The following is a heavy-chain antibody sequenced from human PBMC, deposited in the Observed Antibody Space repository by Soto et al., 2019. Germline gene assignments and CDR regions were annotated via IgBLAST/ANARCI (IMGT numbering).Heavy chain of an antibody. CDR1: WFNFINHA. CDR3: AKSITARPFDY. D-gene: IGHD6-6*01. Sequence: PGGSLRLPYRASWFNFINHAIRRVRQAPGKGLEWVSAISGSGGNTYYADSVKGRFTISRDNSKNTLYLQMNSLRAEDTAVYYCAKSITARPFDYWGQGALVTVSS. CDR2: ISGSGGNT. J-gene: IGHJ4*02. V-gene: IGHV3-23*01.